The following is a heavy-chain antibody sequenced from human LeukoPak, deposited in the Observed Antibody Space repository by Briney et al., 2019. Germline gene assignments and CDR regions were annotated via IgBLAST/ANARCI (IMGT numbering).Heavy chain of an antibody. CDR2: ISYDGSNK. CDR3: AKDSSRIVGATAFLYYYYYGMDV. CDR1: RFTFSSYG. Sequence: GGSLRLSCAASRFTFSSYGMHWVRQAPGKGLEWVAVISYDGSNKYYADSVKGRFTISRDNSKNTLYLQMNSLRAEDTAVYYCAKDSSRIVGATAFLYYYYYGMDVWGQGTTVTVSS. V-gene: IGHV3-30*18. J-gene: IGHJ6*02. D-gene: IGHD1-26*01.